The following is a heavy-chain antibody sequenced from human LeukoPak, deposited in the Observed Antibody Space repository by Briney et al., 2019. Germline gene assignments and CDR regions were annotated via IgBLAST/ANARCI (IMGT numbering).Heavy chain of an antibody. CDR3: ARVIGRQWAVYYYCYMDV. D-gene: IGHD6-19*01. V-gene: IGHV1-69*13. CDR1: GGTFSSYA. J-gene: IGHJ6*03. CDR2: VIPIFGTA. Sequence: ASVKLSCKASGGTFSSYAISWVRQAPAQGLEWMGGVIPIFGTANYAQKFQGRVTITADESTSTAYMELSSLRSEDTAVYYCARVIGRQWAVYYYCYMDVWGKGTTVTISS.